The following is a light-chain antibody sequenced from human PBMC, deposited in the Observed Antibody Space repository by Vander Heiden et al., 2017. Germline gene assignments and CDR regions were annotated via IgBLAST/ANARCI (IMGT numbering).Light chain of an antibody. Sequence: DIQWTQSPSFLSASVGDRVTITCVASQAIRNYLAWYQQKPGKAPNLLIYGASTMQGGVPSRFSGSGSGTEFTLTISSLQPDDFATYYCQQLQIYPLTFGGGTRVEI. J-gene: IGKJ4*01. CDR1: QAIRNY. V-gene: IGKV1-9*01. CDR2: GAS. CDR3: QQLQIYPLT.